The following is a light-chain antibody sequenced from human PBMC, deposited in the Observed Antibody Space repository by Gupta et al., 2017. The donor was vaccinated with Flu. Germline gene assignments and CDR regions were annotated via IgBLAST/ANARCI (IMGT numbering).Light chain of an antibody. CDR3: SAWDSSLRIWL. Sequence: NSNNVGNQGAAWLQQHQGHPPKLLFYRNNDRPSGISERFSASRSGNTASLTIRGLQPEDGADYYCSAWDSSLRIWLFGGGTKLTVL. J-gene: IGLJ2*01. V-gene: IGLV10-54*04. CDR1: SNNVGNQG. CDR2: RNN.